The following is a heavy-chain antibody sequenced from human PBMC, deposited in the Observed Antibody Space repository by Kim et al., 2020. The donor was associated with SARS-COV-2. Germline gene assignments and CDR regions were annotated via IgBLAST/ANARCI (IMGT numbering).Heavy chain of an antibody. Sequence: SETLSLTCTVSGGSISSSSYYWGWIRQPPGKGLEWIGSIYYSGSTYYNPSLKSRVTISVDTSKNQFSLKLSSVTAADTAVYYCASRRDGYNVPINGGDYWGQGTLVTVSS. D-gene: IGHD2-8*01. J-gene: IGHJ4*02. CDR1: GGSISSSSYY. CDR3: ASRRDGYNVPINGGDY. CDR2: IYYSGST. V-gene: IGHV4-39*01.